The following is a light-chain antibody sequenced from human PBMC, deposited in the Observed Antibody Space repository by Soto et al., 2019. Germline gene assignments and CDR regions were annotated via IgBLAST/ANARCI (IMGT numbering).Light chain of an antibody. CDR3: QQCGRSST. J-gene: IGKJ1*01. CDR2: DAS. Sequence: TPAPATLSVSPGEHAPLSCRASQSVGTSLAWYRQKPGQAPRLLIYDASNRATGIPARFSGSGSGTDFTLTISSLQSEDFAVYYCQQCGRSSTLGQGTEVDI. CDR1: QSVGTS. V-gene: IGKV3-11*01.